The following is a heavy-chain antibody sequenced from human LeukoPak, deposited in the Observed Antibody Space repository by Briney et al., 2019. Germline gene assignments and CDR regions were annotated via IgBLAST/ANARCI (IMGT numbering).Heavy chain of an antibody. CDR1: GASLSSYY. V-gene: IGHV4-59*01. J-gene: IGHJ4*02. Sequence: SETLSLTCTVSGASLSSYYWSWIRQPPGKGLEWIGYIYYSGSTNYNTSLKSRVTISVDTSKNQFSLKLSSVTAADTACYYCARGTRYYYDSSGYPTFDYWGQGTLVTVSS. D-gene: IGHD3-22*01. CDR2: IYYSGST. CDR3: ARGTRYYYDSSGYPTFDY.